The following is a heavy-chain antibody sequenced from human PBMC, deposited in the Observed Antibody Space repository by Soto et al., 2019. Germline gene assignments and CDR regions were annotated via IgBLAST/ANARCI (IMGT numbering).Heavy chain of an antibody. CDR2: IYYSGST. CDR3: ARETEQPVSRWFDP. CDR1: GGSISSYY. Sequence: PSETLSLTCTVSGGSISSYYWSWIRQPPGKGLEWIGYIYYSGSTNYNPSLKSRVTISVDTSKNQFSLKLSSVTAADTAVYYCARETEQPVSRWFDPWGQGTLVTVSS. V-gene: IGHV4-59*01. J-gene: IGHJ5*02. D-gene: IGHD6-6*01.